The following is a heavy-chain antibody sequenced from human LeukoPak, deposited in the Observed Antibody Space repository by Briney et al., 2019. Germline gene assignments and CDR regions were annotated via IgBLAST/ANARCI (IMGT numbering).Heavy chain of an antibody. CDR1: YX. V-gene: IGHV4-59*01. D-gene: IGHD6-13*01. CDR2: IYYSGXT. J-gene: IGHJ6*02. Sequence: YXXXXXRQPPGXGXEWIXYIYYSGXTXYNPSLKSRVTISVDTSKNQFSLKLSSVTAADTAVYYCARVRYSSSWYPGHYYYYYGMDVWGQGTTVTVSS. CDR3: ARVRYSSSWYPGHYYYYYGMDV.